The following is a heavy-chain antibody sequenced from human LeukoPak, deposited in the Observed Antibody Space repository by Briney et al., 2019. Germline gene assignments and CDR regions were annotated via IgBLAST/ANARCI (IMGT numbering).Heavy chain of an antibody. CDR3: ARGVEYGSIWFDP. CDR1: GGSFSSYY. V-gene: IGHV4-34*01. D-gene: IGHD2-8*02. Sequence: PSETLSLTCAVYGGSFSSYYWSWIRQPPGKGLEWIGEINHSGSTNYNPSLKSRVTISVDTSKNQFSLKLSSVTAADTAVYYCARGVEYGSIWFDPWGQGTLVTVSS. CDR2: INHSGST. J-gene: IGHJ5*02.